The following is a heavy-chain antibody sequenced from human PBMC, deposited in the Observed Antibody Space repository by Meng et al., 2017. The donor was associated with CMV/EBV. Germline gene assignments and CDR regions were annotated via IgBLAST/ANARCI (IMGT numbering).Heavy chain of an antibody. V-gene: IGHV4-34*01. CDR3: ARGRGSWYFVDY. CDR1: GGSFSGYY. J-gene: IGHJ4*02. CDR2: INHSGST. Sequence: VELQQGGLGLLKPWVPLPLPCAVYGGSFSGYYWSWIRQPPGKGLEWIGEINHSGSTNYNPSLKSRVTISVDTSKNQFSLKLSSVTAADTAVYYCARGRGSWYFVDYWGQGTLVTVSS. D-gene: IGHD6-13*01.